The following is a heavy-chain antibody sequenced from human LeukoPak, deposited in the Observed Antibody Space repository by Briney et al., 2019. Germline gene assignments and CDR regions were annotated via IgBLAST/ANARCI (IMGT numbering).Heavy chain of an antibody. CDR2: IYTSGST. CDR1: GGSISSGSYY. V-gene: IGHV4-61*02. D-gene: IGHD1-7*01. J-gene: IGHJ4*02. Sequence: SETLSLTCTVSGGSISSGSYYWSWIRQPAGKGLEWIGRIYTSGSTNYNPSLKSRVTISVDTSKSQFSLKLSSVTAADTAVYYCARGVGLELHYWGQGTLVTVSS. CDR3: ARGVGLELHY.